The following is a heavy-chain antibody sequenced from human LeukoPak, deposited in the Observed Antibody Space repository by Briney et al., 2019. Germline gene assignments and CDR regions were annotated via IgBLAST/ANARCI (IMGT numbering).Heavy chain of an antibody. Sequence: ASVKVSCKVSGYTLTELSMHWVRQAPGKGLEWMGGFDPEDGETIYAQKFQGRVTITADKSTSTAYMELSSLRSEDTAVYYCARAGTRGSYCSSTSCYQVHAFDIWGQGTMVTVSS. V-gene: IGHV1-24*01. CDR3: ARAGTRGSYCSSTSCYQVHAFDI. CDR2: FDPEDGET. CDR1: GYTLTELS. D-gene: IGHD2-2*01. J-gene: IGHJ3*02.